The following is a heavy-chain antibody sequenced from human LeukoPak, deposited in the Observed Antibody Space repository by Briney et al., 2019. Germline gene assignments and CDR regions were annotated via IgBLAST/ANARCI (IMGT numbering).Heavy chain of an antibody. CDR1: GGSISSSSYY. J-gene: IGHJ4*02. CDR3: AREGSNSIDY. CDR2: IYYSGST. V-gene: IGHV4-61*01. Sequence: PSETLSLTCTVSGGSISSSSYYWGWIRQPPGKGLEWIGYIYYSGSTNYNPSLKSRVTISVDTSKNQFSLKLSSVTAADTAVYYCAREGSNSIDYWGQGTLVTVSS.